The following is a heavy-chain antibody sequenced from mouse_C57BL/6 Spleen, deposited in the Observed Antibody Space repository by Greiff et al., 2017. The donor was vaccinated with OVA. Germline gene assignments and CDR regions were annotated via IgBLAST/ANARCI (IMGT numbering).Heavy chain of an antibody. CDR3: ARESNYGGWFAY. V-gene: IGHV1-61*01. D-gene: IGHD2-5*01. CDR1: GYTFTSYW. J-gene: IGHJ3*01. Sequence: QVQLKQPGAELVRPGSSVKLSCKASGYTFTSYWMDWVKQRPGQGLEWIGNIYPSDSETHYNQKFKDKATLTVDKSSSTAYMQLSSLTSEDSAVYYCARESNYGGWFAYWGQGTLVTVSA. CDR2: IYPSDSET.